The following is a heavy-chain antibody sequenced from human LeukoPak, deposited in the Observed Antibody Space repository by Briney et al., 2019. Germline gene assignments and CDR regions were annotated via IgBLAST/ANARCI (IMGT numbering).Heavy chain of an antibody. CDR1: AYSISRGYY. J-gene: IGHJ4*02. V-gene: IGHV4-38-2*01. CDR3: ARLGGWLQFDY. CDR2: IYYSGST. D-gene: IGHD5-24*01. Sequence: PSETLSLTCAVSAYSISRGYYWGWNRQPPGRGLEWIGSIYYSGSTYYNPSLKSRVTISVDTSKNPFSLKLSSVTAADTAVYYCARLGGWLQFDYWGQGTLVTVSS.